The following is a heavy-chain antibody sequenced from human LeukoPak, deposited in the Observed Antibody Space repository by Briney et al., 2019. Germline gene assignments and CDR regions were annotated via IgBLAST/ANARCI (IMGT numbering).Heavy chain of an antibody. CDR3: ARDQGYGDPGY. CDR1: GGSISGGSYY. V-gene: IGHV4-61*02. CDR2: IYTSGST. D-gene: IGHD4-17*01. Sequence: SQTLSLTCTVSGGSISGGSYYWSWIRQPAGKGLEWIGRIYTSGSTNYNPSLKSRVTISVDTSKNQFSLTLSSVTAADTAVYYCARDQGYGDPGYWGQGTLVTVSS. J-gene: IGHJ4*02.